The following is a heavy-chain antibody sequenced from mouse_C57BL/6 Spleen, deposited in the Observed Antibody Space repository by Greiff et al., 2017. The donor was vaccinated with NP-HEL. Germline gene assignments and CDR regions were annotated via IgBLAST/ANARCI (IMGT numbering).Heavy chain of an antibody. CDR1: GYAFSSSW. J-gene: IGHJ2*01. CDR3: ARFYYDYDRVDY. D-gene: IGHD2-4*01. Sequence: VQLQQSGPELVKPGASVKISCKASGYAFSSSWMNWVKQRPGKGLEWIGRIYPGDGDTNYNGKFKGKATLTADKSSSTAYMQLSSLTSEDSAVYFCARFYYDYDRVDYWGQGTTLTVSS. V-gene: IGHV1-82*01. CDR2: IYPGDGDT.